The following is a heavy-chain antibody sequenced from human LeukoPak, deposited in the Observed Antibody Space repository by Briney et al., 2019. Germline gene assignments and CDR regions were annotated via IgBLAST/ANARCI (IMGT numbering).Heavy chain of an antibody. CDR2: ISGSGGST. V-gene: IGHV3-23*01. J-gene: IGHJ4*02. Sequence: PGGSLRLSCAASGFTFSSYAMSWVRQAPGKGLEWVSAISGSGGSTYYADSVKGRFTISRDNSKNTLYLQMNSPRAEDTAVYYCAKDPTYYYGSGSYPDYWGQGTLVTVSS. CDR1: GFTFSSYA. CDR3: AKDPTYYYGSGSYPDY. D-gene: IGHD3-10*01.